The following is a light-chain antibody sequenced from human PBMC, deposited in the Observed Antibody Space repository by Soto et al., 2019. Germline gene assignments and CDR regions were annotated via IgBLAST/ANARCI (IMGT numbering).Light chain of an antibody. Sequence: QSVLTQPPSASGSPGQSVTISCTGTSSDVGAYNYVSWYQQHAGKAPKLVIYEVTKRPLGVPDRFSGSKSANTASLTVSGLQAEDEADYYCSSFASSNTWVFGGGTKVTVL. CDR3: SSFASSNTWV. CDR1: SSDVGAYNY. J-gene: IGLJ3*02. CDR2: EVT. V-gene: IGLV2-8*01.